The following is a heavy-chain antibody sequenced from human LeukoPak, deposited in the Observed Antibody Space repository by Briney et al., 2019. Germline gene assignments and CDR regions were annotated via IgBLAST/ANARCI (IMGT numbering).Heavy chain of an antibody. V-gene: IGHV3-30*02. Sequence: GGSLRLSCAASGFTFSSYGMHWVRQAPGKGLEWVAFIRYDGSNKYYADSVKGRFTISRDNSKNTLFLQMNSLGAEDTAVYYCARSDAPRYFDWLSPGDYWGQGTLVTVSS. CDR3: ARSDAPRYFDWLSPGDY. J-gene: IGHJ4*02. CDR2: IRYDGSNK. D-gene: IGHD3-9*01. CDR1: GFTFSSYG.